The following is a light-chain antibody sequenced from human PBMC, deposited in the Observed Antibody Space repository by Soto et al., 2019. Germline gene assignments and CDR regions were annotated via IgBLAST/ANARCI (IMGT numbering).Light chain of an antibody. CDR2: EVT. V-gene: IGLV2-14*01. CDR3: SSYAASFLRV. Sequence: QSALSHLASGSGSPGQSVTISCTGSSSDIGTYKYVSWYQHHPGKAPKLLIYEVTNRPSGVSDRFSGSKPGNTASLTISGLQADDEADYYCSSYAASFLRVFGSGTKVTVL. CDR1: SSDIGTYKY. J-gene: IGLJ1*01.